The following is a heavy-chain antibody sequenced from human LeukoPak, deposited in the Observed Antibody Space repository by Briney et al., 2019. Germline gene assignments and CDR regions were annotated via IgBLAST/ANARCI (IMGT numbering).Heavy chain of an antibody. CDR2: INHSGST. Sequence: SETLSLTCAVYGGSFSGYYWSWIRQPPGKGLEWTGEINHSGSTNYNPSLKSRVTMSVDTSKNQFSLKLSSVSATDTAVYYCARDDNGSYSRHFDYWGQGTLVTVSS. V-gene: IGHV4-34*01. CDR3: ARDDNGSYSRHFDY. J-gene: IGHJ4*02. D-gene: IGHD1-26*01. CDR1: GGSFSGYY.